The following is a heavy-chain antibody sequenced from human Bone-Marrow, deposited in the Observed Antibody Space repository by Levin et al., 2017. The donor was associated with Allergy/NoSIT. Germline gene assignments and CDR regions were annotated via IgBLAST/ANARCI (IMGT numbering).Heavy chain of an antibody. D-gene: IGHD4-17*01. CDR1: GFTFSSSG. J-gene: IGHJ6*02. CDR2: ISYDGSNK. Sequence: GGSLRLSCAASGFTFSSSGMHWVRQAPGKGLEWVAGISYDGSNKHYADSVKGRFTISRDNSKNTLDLKMNSLRAEDTAVYYCAKGHLTGTTPQHYHYYGMDVWGQGTTVTVSS. CDR3: AKGHLTGTTPQHYHYYGMDV. V-gene: IGHV3-30*18.